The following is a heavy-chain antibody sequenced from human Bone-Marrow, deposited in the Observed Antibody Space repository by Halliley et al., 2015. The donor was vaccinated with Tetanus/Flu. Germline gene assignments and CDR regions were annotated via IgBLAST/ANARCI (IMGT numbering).Heavy chain of an antibody. D-gene: IGHD6-13*01. V-gene: IGHV3-53*01. Sequence: IYGGGTPLVADSVKGRFTISRDISQNMLYLQMNSLRAEDTAVYYCTREVNSGYSNSWYFDYWGQGTLVTVSS. CDR2: IYGGGTP. CDR3: TREVNSGYSNSWYFDY. J-gene: IGHJ4*02.